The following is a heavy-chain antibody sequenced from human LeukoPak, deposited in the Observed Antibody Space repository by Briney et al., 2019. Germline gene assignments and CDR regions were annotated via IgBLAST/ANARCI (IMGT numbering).Heavy chain of an antibody. Sequence: GGSLRLSCAASGITFNNFGMRWLRQAPGKGLEWVSSISNGGDHKFYADSVRGRFTISRDNSKNTLYLQMDSLRAEDTAVYYCAKVISSYSSFDSYWGQGTLVTVSS. D-gene: IGHD5-12*01. J-gene: IGHJ4*02. V-gene: IGHV3-23*01. CDR3: AKVISSYSSFDSY. CDR1: GITFNNFG. CDR2: ISNGGDHK.